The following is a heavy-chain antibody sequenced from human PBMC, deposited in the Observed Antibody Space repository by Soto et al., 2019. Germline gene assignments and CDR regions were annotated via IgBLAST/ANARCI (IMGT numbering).Heavy chain of an antibody. CDR1: GGSISSYY. CDR2: IYYSGST. Sequence: PSETLSLTCTVSGGSISSYYWSWIRQPPGKGLEWIGNIYYSGSTNYNPSLKSRITISVDKSKNQFSLKLSSVTAADTAVYYCARAMRDAYNLNYHGMDVWGQGTTVTVS. V-gene: IGHV4-59*08. D-gene: IGHD1-1*01. CDR3: ARAMRDAYNLNYHGMDV. J-gene: IGHJ6*02.